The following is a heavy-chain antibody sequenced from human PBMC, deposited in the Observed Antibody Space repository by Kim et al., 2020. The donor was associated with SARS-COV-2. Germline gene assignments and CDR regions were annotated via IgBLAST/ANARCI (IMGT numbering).Heavy chain of an antibody. D-gene: IGHD6-19*01. J-gene: IGHJ4*02. V-gene: IGHV3-53*01. Sequence: AGALESGFNISSDNSKNTLYLQMNSLRAEDTAVYYCAGERLYSSGWYVDYWGQGTLVTVSS. CDR3: AGERLYSSGWYVDY.